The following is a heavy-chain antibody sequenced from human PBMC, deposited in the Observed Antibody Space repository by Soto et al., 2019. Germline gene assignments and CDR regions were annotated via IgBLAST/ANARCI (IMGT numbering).Heavy chain of an antibody. CDR2: INTGNGNT. V-gene: IGHV1-3*04. CDR1: GYTFTSYA. Sequence: ASVKVSCKASGYTFTSYAMHWVRQAPGQRLEWMGWINTGNGNTKYSQKFQGRVTITRDTSASTAYMELSSLRSEDTAVYYCARLVVDRPIDYWGQGTLVTVSS. CDR3: ARLVVDRPIDY. D-gene: IGHD3-22*01. J-gene: IGHJ4*02.